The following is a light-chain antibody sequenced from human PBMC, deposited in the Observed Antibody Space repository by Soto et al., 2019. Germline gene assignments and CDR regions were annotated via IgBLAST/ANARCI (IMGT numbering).Light chain of an antibody. V-gene: IGKV3-15*01. CDR3: QEYNNWHPVT. Sequence: EIVITHSPATLSFSPVERATLSCRASQSVSSKLAWYQQKPGQAPRLLIYGASTRATGIPARFSGSGSGTEFTLTISSLQSEDFAVYYCQEYNNWHPVTFGGGTKVDIK. CDR1: QSVSSK. CDR2: GAS. J-gene: IGKJ4*01.